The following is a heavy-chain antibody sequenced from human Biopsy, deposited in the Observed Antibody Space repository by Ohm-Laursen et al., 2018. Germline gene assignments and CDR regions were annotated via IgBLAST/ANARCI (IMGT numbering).Heavy chain of an antibody. J-gene: IGHJ5*02. V-gene: IGHV1-2*02. CDR2: INAKTGAT. CDR3: TRGGYYYDSLAYYYWFDP. CDR1: GYTFTGYH. Sequence: SAKVSCKASGYTFTGYHVHWVRHAPGQGLEWMGWINAKTGATNYAQKFQGRVTMTRDTSISTAYVDLSSLRSDDTAVYYCTRGGYYYDSLAYYYWFDPWGQGTLVTVSS. D-gene: IGHD3-22*01.